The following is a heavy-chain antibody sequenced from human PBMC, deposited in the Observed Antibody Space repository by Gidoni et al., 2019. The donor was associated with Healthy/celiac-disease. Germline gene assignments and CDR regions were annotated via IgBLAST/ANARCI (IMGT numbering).Heavy chain of an antibody. CDR1: GGTFSSYA. CDR3: ARDGILGVVRGMDV. Sequence: QVQLVQSGAEVKKPGSSVKVSCKASGGTFSSYAISWVRQAPGQGLEWMGRIIPILGIANYAQKFQGRVTITADKSTSTAYMELSSLRSEDTAVYHCARDGILGVVRGMDVWGQGTTVTVSS. CDR2: IIPILGIA. D-gene: IGHD3-3*01. J-gene: IGHJ6*02. V-gene: IGHV1-69*04.